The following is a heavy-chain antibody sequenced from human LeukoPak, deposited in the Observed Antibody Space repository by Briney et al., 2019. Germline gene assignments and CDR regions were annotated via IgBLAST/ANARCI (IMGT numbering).Heavy chain of an antibody. CDR3: ARLDCSSTSCYRDYYYGMDV. V-gene: IGHV5-51*01. CDR2: IYPGDSDT. J-gene: IGHJ6*02. D-gene: IGHD2-2*02. Sequence: GESLKISWQGSGYSFTSYRIGWVRQMPGKGLEWMGIIYPGDSDTRYSPPFQGQVTISADKSISTAYLQWSSLKASDTAMYYCARLDCSSTSCYRDYYYGMDVWGQGATVTVSS. CDR1: GYSFTSYR.